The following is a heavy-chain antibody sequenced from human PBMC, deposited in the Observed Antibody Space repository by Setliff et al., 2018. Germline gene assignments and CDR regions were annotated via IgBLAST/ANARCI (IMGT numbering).Heavy chain of an antibody. CDR2: INHSGST. D-gene: IGHD2-21*01. V-gene: IGHV4-34*01. J-gene: IGHJ2*01. CDR3: ARAQVVFAISAPVWYFEV. Sequence: SETLSLTCVVYGGSFSGYQWSWIRQPPGKGQEWIGEINHSGSTNYNPSLKSRVSISVEKSKNQFSLKLTSVTAADTAVYYCARAQVVFAISAPVWYFEVWGRGTQVTVSS. CDR1: GGSFSGYQ.